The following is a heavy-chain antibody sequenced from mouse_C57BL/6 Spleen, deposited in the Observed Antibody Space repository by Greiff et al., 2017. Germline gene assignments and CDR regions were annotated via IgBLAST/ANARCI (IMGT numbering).Heavy chain of an antibody. J-gene: IGHJ3*01. Sequence: QVQLQQSDAELVKPGASVKISCKVSGYTFTDHTIHWMKQRPEQGLEWMGYIYTRDGSTKYNEKLKGKATLTADKSSSTAYMQLNSLTSDDSAIYFCARDYDYDDGLFAYWGQGTLVTVSA. CDR2: IYTRDGST. D-gene: IGHD2-4*01. CDR1: GYTFTDHT. CDR3: ARDYDYDDGLFAY. V-gene: IGHV1-78*01.